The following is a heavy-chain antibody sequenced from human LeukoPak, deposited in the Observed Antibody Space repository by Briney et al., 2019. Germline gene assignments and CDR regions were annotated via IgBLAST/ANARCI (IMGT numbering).Heavy chain of an antibody. D-gene: IGHD5-12*01. CDR3: AREWAIVALDY. CDR2: ISSSSSTI. Sequence: PGGSLRLSCAASGLTFSSYSMNWVRQAPGKGLEWVSYISSSSSTIYYAASVKGRFTISRDNAKNSLYLQMNSLRAEDTAVYYCAREWAIVALDYWGQGTLVTVSS. CDR1: GLTFSSYS. J-gene: IGHJ4*02. V-gene: IGHV3-48*01.